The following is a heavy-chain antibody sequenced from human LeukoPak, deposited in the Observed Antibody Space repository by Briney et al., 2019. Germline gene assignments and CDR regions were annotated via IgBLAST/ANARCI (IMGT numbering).Heavy chain of an antibody. J-gene: IGHJ4*02. CDR3: ARGICSGGSCLIFDY. V-gene: IGHV3-53*01. D-gene: IGHD2-15*01. CDR2: IYSGGTT. CDR1: GFTFSTYW. Sequence: GGSLRLSCAASGFTFSTYWMSWVRQAPGKGLEWVSVIYSGGTTYFADSVKGRFTISRDNSKNTLYLQMNSLRAEDTAVYYCARGICSGGSCLIFDYWGQGTLVTVSS.